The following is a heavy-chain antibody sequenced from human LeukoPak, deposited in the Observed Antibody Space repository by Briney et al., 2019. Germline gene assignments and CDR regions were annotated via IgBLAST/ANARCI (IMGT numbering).Heavy chain of an antibody. V-gene: IGHV1-2*02. CDR1: GYTFTGYY. CDR2: INPNSGGT. Sequence: ALVKVSCKASGYTFTGYYMHWVRQAPGQGLEWMGWINPNSGGTNYAQKFQGRVTMTRDTSISTAYMELSRLRSDDTAVYYCARARGYSYGESWFDPWGQGTLVTVSS. D-gene: IGHD5-18*01. J-gene: IGHJ5*02. CDR3: ARARGYSYGESWFDP.